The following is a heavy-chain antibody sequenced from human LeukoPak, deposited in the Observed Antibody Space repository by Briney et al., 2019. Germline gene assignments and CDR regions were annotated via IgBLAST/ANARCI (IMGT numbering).Heavy chain of an antibody. Sequence: SETLSLTCIVSGGSISSGYYWGWIRQPPGKGLEWIGSIYHSGSTYYNPSLKSRVTISVDTSKNQFSLKLSSVTAADTAVYYCAGRGYSYGWDYWGQGTLVTVSS. CDR3: AGRGYSYGWDY. V-gene: IGHV4-38-2*02. CDR1: GGSISSGYY. J-gene: IGHJ4*02. D-gene: IGHD5-18*01. CDR2: IYHSGST.